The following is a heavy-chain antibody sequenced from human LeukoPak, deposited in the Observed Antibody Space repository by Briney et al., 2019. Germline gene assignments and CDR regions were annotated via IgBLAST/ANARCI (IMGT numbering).Heavy chain of an antibody. CDR1: GFTFSSYA. J-gene: IGHJ6*03. CDR2: ISGSGGST. D-gene: IGHD1-26*01. CDR3: AKDRPIVWRAVRWYYYYMDV. Sequence: GGSLRLSCAASGFTFSSYAMSWVRQAPGKGLEWVSAISGSGGSTYYADSVKGRFTISRDNSKNTLYLQMNSLRAEDTAVYYCAKDRPIVWRAVRWYYYYMDVWGKGTTVTISS. V-gene: IGHV3-23*01.